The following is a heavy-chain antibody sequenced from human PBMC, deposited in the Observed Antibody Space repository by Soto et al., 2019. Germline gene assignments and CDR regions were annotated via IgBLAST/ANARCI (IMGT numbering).Heavy chain of an antibody. D-gene: IGHD6-19*01. J-gene: IGHJ4*02. Sequence: DVQLVESGGGSVQPGRSLRLSCVASGFTFESYAMHWVRQVPGKGLEWVSGISWNSGSIGYEDSVKGRFTISRDNAQKSLDLEMNSLRVEDTAFYYCVKDIHEQWLVSHFEYWGQGALVTVSS. CDR2: ISWNSGSI. V-gene: IGHV3-9*01. CDR3: VKDIHEQWLVSHFEY. CDR1: GFTFESYA.